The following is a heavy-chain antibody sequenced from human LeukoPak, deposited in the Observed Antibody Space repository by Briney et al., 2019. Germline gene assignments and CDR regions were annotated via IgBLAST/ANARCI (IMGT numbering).Heavy chain of an antibody. Sequence: GGSLRLSCAASGFTFSSYSMNWVRQAPGKGLEWVSAISGSGGSTYYADSVKGRFTISRDNSKNTLYLQMNSLRAEDTAVYYCAKDYRFGVALFDYWGQGTLVTVSS. V-gene: IGHV3-23*01. CDR1: GFTFSSYS. J-gene: IGHJ4*02. D-gene: IGHD3-3*01. CDR3: AKDYRFGVALFDY. CDR2: ISGSGGST.